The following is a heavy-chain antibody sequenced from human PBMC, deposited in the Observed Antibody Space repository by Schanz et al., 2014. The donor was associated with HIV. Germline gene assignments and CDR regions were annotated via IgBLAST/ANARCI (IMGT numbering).Heavy chain of an antibody. CDR2: INSDGRST. J-gene: IGHJ4*02. Sequence: EVKLVESGGGLAQPGGSLRLSCAASGFTFSSYWMHWVRQAPGKGLVWVSRINSDGRSTSYADSVKGRFTISRDNAKNTLYLQMNSLRGEDSAVYYCAKAGRIYSTTWIDHWGQGTLVTVSS. D-gene: IGHD6-13*01. V-gene: IGHV3-74*01. CDR3: AKAGRIYSTTWIDH. CDR1: GFTFSSYW.